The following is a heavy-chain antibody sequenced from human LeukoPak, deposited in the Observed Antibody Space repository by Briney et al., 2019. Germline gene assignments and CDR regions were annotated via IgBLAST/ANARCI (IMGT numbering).Heavy chain of an antibody. V-gene: IGHV4-31*03. D-gene: IGHD3-3*01. CDR2: IYYSGST. CDR3: ARDLYDFWSGYRPGMDV. J-gene: IGHJ6*02. CDR1: GGSISSGGYY. Sequence: SQTLSLTCTVSGGSISSGGYYWGWIRQHPGKGLEWIGYIYYSGSTYYNPSLKSRVTISVDTSKNQFSLKLSSVTAADTAVYYCARDLYDFWSGYRPGMDVWGQGTTVTVSS.